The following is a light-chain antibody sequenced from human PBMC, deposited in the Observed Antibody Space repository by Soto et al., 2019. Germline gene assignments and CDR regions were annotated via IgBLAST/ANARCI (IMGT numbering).Light chain of an antibody. J-gene: IGLJ2*01. V-gene: IGLV4-69*01. CDR2: LNSDGSH. CDR1: SGHSNYA. Sequence: QPVLTQSPSASASLGASVKLTCTLSSGHSNYAIAWHQQQPEKGPRYLMDLNSDGSHIKGDGIPDRFSGSSSGAERYLTISSLQSEDEADYYCQTWDTGIVVFGGGTKLTVL. CDR3: QTWDTGIVV.